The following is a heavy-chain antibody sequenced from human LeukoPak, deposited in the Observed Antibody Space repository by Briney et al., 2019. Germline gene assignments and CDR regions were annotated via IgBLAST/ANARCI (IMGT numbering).Heavy chain of an antibody. CDR2: ISSSGSTI. D-gene: IGHD2-2*01. J-gene: IGHJ4*02. Sequence: GGSLRLSCAASGFTFSDYYMSWIRQAPGKGLEWVSYISSSGSTIYYADSVKGRFTISRDNAKNSLYLQMNSLRAEDTAVYYCARERGGYCSSTSCPNGFDYWGQGTLVTVSS. CDR1: GFTFSDYY. V-gene: IGHV3-11*04. CDR3: ARERGGYCSSTSCPNGFDY.